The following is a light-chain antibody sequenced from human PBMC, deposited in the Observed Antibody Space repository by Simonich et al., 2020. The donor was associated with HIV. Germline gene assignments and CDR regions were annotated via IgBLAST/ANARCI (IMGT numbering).Light chain of an antibody. CDR1: QSVSSH. J-gene: IGKJ3*01. Sequence: EIVMTQSPATLSVSPGESATLSCRASQSVSSHLGWYQQKPGQSPRLLIYGASSRATGIPDRFSGSGSGTDFTLTISRLEPEDFAVYYCQQYGSFTFGPGTKVDIK. CDR2: GAS. V-gene: IGKV3-20*01. CDR3: QQYGSFT.